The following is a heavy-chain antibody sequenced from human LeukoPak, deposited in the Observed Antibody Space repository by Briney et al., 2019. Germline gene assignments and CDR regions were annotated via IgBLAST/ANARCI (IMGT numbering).Heavy chain of an antibody. J-gene: IGHJ3*02. Sequence: RASVKVSCKASGGTFSSYAIGWVRQAPGQGLEWMGRIIPIFGTANYAQKFQGRVTITTDESTSTAYMELSSLRSEDTAVYYCARAGVNDYGGKSLAFDIWGQGTMVTVSS. D-gene: IGHD4-23*01. CDR2: IIPIFGTA. CDR1: GGTFSSYA. V-gene: IGHV1-69*05. CDR3: ARAGVNDYGGKSLAFDI.